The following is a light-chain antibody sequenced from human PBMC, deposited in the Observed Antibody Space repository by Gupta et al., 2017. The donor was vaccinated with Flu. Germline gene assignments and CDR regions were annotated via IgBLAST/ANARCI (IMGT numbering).Light chain of an antibody. CDR2: DDS. J-gene: IGLJ3*02. CDR1: NIRSKS. Sequence: APGQTARITCGGNNIRSKSVNWFQQRPGQAPIVVVFDDSDRPSGSPERFSGSNSGDTATLTISRVEAGDEADYHCQVWDGNRGVLGGGTKLTVL. CDR3: QVWDGNRGV. V-gene: IGLV3-21*02.